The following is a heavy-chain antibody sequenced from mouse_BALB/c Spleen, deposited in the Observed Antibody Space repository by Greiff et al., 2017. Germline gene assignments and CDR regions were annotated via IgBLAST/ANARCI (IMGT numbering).Heavy chain of an antibody. CDR3: TPAWFAY. CDR1: GFTFSNYW. Sequence: EVKLMESGGGLVQPGGSMKLSCVASGFTFSNYWMNWVRQSPEKGLEWVAEIRLKSNNYATHYAESVKGRFTISRDDSKSSVYLQMNNLRAEDTGSYYCTPAWFAYWGQGTLVTVSA. CDR2: IRLKSNNYAT. V-gene: IGHV6-6*02. J-gene: IGHJ3*01.